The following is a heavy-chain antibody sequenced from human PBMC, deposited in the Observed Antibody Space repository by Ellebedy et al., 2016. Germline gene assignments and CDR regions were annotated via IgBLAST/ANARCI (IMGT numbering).Heavy chain of an antibody. CDR3: LKPYDG. V-gene: IGHV3-64D*09. CDR1: GFTFSSNT. CDR2: ISSSGGST. D-gene: IGHD3-3*01. J-gene: IGHJ1*01. Sequence: GESLKISCAASGFTFSSNTMHWVRQAPGKGLEYVSAISSSGGSTYYGDSVKGRFTVSRDNSKNTLYLQMSSLRAEDTAVYYCLKPYDGWGQGTLVTVSS.